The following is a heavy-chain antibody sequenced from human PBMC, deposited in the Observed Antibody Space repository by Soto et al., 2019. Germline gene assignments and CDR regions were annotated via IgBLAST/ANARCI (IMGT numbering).Heavy chain of an antibody. CDR1: GGSISSGGYS. Sequence: TSETLSLTCAVSGGSISSGGYSWSWIRQPPGKGLEWIGYIYHSGSTYYNPSLKSRVTISVDRSKNQFSLKLSSVTAADTAVYYCARCYYYDSSGFRFDPWGQGTLVTVSS. CDR2: IYHSGST. CDR3: ARCYYYDSSGFRFDP. V-gene: IGHV4-30-2*01. J-gene: IGHJ5*02. D-gene: IGHD3-22*01.